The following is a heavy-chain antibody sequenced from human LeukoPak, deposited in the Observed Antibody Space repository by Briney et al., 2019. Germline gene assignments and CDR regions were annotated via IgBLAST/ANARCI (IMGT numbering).Heavy chain of an antibody. CDR1: GFSFSNYG. J-gene: IGHJ3*02. CDR2: IRYDGSYK. V-gene: IGHV3-30*02. Sequence: TGGSLRLSCAASGFSFSNYGMHWVRQAPGKGLEWVSFIRYDGSYKYYADSVKGRFTISRDNAKNTLYLQMNSLRAEDTAVYYCARVMFWNIDAFDIWGQGTMVTVSS. D-gene: IGHD1/OR15-1a*01. CDR3: ARVMFWNIDAFDI.